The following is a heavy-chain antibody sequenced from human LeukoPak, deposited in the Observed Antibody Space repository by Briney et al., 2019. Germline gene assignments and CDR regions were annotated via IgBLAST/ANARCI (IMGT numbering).Heavy chain of an antibody. V-gene: IGHV3-9*01. CDR2: ISWNSGRI. CDR1: GFTFDDYA. Sequence: PGGSLRLSCAASGFTFDDYAMHWVRRAPGRGLEWVSGISWNSGRIGYADSVKGRLTISRDNAKTSLYLQMNSLRAEDTALYYCARDHYYDSSGYHYFDYWGQGTLVTVSS. CDR3: ARDHYYDSSGYHYFDY. D-gene: IGHD3-22*01. J-gene: IGHJ4*02.